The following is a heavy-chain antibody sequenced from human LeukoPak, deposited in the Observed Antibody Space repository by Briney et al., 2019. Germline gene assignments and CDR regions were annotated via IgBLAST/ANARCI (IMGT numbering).Heavy chain of an antibody. J-gene: IGHJ6*03. V-gene: IGHV3-53*01. D-gene: IGHD4-17*01. CDR3: ARDSLGYGDYVDNHYYYMDV. CDR2: IYSGGST. Sequence: GGSLRLSCAASGFTVSSNYMSWVRQAPGKGLEWVSVIYSGGSTYYADSVKGRFTISRDNSKNTLYLQMNSLRAEDTAVYYCARDSLGYGDYVDNHYYYMDVWGKGTTVTVSS. CDR1: GFTVSSNY.